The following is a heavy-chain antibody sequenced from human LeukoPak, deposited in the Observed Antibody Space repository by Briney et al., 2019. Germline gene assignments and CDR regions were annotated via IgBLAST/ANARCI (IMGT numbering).Heavy chain of an antibody. D-gene: IGHD5/OR15-5a*01. V-gene: IGHV4-34*01. CDR1: GGSFSGYY. J-gene: IGHJ6*02. Sequence: PSETLSLTCAVYGGSFSGYYWSWIRQPPGKGLEWIGGINHSGSTNYNPSLKSRVTISVDTSKNQFSLKLSSVTAADTAVYYCASFIYPGYYGMDVWGQGTTVTVSS. CDR2: INHSGST. CDR3: ASFIYPGYYGMDV.